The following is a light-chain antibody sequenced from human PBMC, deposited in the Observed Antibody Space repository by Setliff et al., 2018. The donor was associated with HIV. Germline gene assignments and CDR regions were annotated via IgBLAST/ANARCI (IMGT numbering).Light chain of an antibody. Sequence: SALTQPASVSGSPGQAITISCTGTSSDVGGYNSVSWYQQYPGKAPKLIIYDVTNRPSGISNRFSGSKSGNTASLTISGLQAEDEADYCCCSYAGSSVYVFGTGTKVTVL. CDR2: DVT. J-gene: IGLJ1*01. CDR3: CSYAGSSVYV. V-gene: IGLV2-14*03. CDR1: SSDVGGYNS.